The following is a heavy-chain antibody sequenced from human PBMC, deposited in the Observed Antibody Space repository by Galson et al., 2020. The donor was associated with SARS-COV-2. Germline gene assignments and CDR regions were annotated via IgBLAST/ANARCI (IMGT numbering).Heavy chain of an antibody. CDR1: GFTFSKYD. D-gene: IGHD6-19*01. CDR2: IWFDGSYE. Sequence: QLGESLKISCAASGFTFSKYDMHWVRQAPGKGLEWVANIWFDGSYEYYADSVRGRFTISRDNSKNTLYLQMNSLRADDTAVYYCAKDLGDTSGWYPDYWGQGSLVTVSS. CDR3: AKDLGDTSGWYPDY. J-gene: IGHJ4*02. V-gene: IGHV3-33*06.